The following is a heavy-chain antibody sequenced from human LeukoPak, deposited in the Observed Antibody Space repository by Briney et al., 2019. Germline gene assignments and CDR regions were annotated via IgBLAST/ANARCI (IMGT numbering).Heavy chain of an antibody. CDR2: IYSGGST. J-gene: IGHJ6*02. CDR1: GFTVSSNY. CDR3: ASCSVLYYYYGMDV. D-gene: IGHD2-15*01. Sequence: GGSLRLSCAASGFTVSSNYMSWVRQAPGKGLEWVSVIYSGGSTYYADSVKGRFTISGHNSKNTLYLQMNSLRAEDTAVYHCASCSVLYYYYGMDVWGQGTTVTVSS. V-gene: IGHV3-53*04.